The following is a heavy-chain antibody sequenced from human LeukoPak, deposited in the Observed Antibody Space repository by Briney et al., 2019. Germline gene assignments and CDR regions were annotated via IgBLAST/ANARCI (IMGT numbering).Heavy chain of an antibody. J-gene: IGHJ4*02. CDR2: IIPIFGTA. CDR1: GGTFSSYA. Sequence: SVKVSCKASGGTFSSYAISWVRQAPGQGLEWMGGIIPIFGTANYAQKFQGRVTITADESTSTAYMELSSLRSEDTAVYYCATAPVGAIPFDYWGQGTLVTVSS. V-gene: IGHV1-69*01. D-gene: IGHD1-26*01. CDR3: ATAPVGAIPFDY.